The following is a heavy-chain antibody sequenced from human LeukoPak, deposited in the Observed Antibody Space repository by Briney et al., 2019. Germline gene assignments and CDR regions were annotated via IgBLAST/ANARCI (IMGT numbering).Heavy chain of an antibody. CDR3: ARGAPYYDILTAHYYFDY. Sequence: ASVKVSCKASGYTFTSYGISWVRQAPGQGLEWMGWTSAYNGNTNYAQKLQGRVTMTTDTSTSTAYMELRSLRSDDTAVYYCARGAPYYDILTAHYYFDYWGQGTLVTVSS. CDR1: GYTFTSYG. CDR2: TSAYNGNT. D-gene: IGHD3-9*01. J-gene: IGHJ4*02. V-gene: IGHV1-18*01.